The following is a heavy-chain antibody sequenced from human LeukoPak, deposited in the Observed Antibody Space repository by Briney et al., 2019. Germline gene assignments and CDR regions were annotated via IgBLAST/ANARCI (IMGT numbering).Heavy chain of an antibody. CDR3: ARHYDSWMDV. J-gene: IGHJ6*02. V-gene: IGHV5-51*01. Sequence: GESLKISCQGSGSSFTSYWIGRVRQMPGKGLEWVGIIYPGDSDTRYSPSFQGQVTISADKSISTAYLQWSSLKASDTAMYYCARHYDSWMDVWGQGTTVTVSS. D-gene: IGHD3-22*01. CDR2: IYPGDSDT. CDR1: GSSFTSYW.